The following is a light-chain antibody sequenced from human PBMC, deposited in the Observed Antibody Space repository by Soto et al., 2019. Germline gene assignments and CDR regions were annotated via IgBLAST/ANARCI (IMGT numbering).Light chain of an antibody. Sequence: EIVLTQSPATLSLSPGERATLSCRASESIDNFLAWYQQKPGQAPRLLIYDASNRATGVPARFSGSGSRTDITLTITNLEPEDFAVYYCQHRHNWPLAFGGGTKVEIK. J-gene: IGKJ4*01. CDR3: QHRHNWPLA. CDR2: DAS. V-gene: IGKV3-11*01. CDR1: ESIDNF.